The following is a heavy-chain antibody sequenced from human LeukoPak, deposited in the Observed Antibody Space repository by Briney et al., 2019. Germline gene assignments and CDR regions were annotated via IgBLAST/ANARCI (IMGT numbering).Heavy chain of an antibody. Sequence: SVKVSCKASGYTFNNYGITWVRQAPGQGLEWMGGIIPMFGTANYAQKFQDRVTITADKSTSTDYMELSSLRSEDTAVYYCASLNYYDTSGYFDYWGQGTLVTVSS. V-gene: IGHV1-69*06. J-gene: IGHJ4*02. CDR1: GYTFNNYG. CDR2: IIPMFGTA. CDR3: ASLNYYDTSGYFDY. D-gene: IGHD3-22*01.